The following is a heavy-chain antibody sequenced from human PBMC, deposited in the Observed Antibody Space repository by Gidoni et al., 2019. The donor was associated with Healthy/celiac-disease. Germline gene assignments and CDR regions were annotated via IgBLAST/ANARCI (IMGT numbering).Heavy chain of an antibody. D-gene: IGHD3-3*01. V-gene: IGHV3-21*01. CDR2: ISLSSSYI. CDR1: GFTCSSYS. Sequence: EVQLVESGGGLVKSGGSMIVSCAASGFTCSSYSMNWVRQAPGKGLEWVSSISLSSSYIYYADSVKGRFTISRDNAKNSLYLQINSLRAEDTAVYYCARDGWFGVDHWYFDLCGRGTLVPVSS. J-gene: IGHJ2*01. CDR3: ARDGWFGVDHWYFDL.